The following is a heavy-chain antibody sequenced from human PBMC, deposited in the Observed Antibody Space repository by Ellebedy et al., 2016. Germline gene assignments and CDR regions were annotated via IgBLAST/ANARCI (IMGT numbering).Heavy chain of an antibody. J-gene: IGHJ4*02. CDR3: ARGVRLITMIVVDFFDY. CDR2: IYPGDSDT. Sequence: GESLKISXKGSGYSFTSYWIGWVRQMPGKGLEWMGIIYPGDSDTRYSPSFQGQVTISADKSISTAYLQWSSLKASDTAMYYCARGVRLITMIVVDFFDYWGQGTLVTVSS. V-gene: IGHV5-51*01. D-gene: IGHD3-22*01. CDR1: GYSFTSYW.